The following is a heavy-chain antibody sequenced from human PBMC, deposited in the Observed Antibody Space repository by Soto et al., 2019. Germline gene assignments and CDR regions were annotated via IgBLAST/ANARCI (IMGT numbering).Heavy chain of an antibody. D-gene: IGHD6-19*01. CDR1: GGTFSSYA. CDR3: ARARVASSGWYYFDY. J-gene: IGHJ4*02. Sequence: GASVKLSCKASGGTFSSYAISWVRQAPRQGLEWMGGIIPIFGTANYAQKFQGRVTITADESTSTAYMELSSLRSEDTAVYYCARARVASSGWYYFDYWGQGTQVTVSS. CDR2: IIPIFGTA. V-gene: IGHV1-69*13.